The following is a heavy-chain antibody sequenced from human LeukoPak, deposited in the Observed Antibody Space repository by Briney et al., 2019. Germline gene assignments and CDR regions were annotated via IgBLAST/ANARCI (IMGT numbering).Heavy chain of an antibody. CDR2: IRSKANSYAT. CDR3: TRHPSGAYYYYMDV. J-gene: IGHJ6*03. D-gene: IGHD3-10*01. V-gene: IGHV3-73*01. CDR1: GFTFIGSA. Sequence: GGSLRLSCAASGFTFIGSAMHWVRQAFGKGLEWVGRIRSKANSYATAYAASVKGRFTISRDDSKNTAYLQMNSLKTEDTAVYYCTRHPSGAYYYYMDVWGKGTTVTVSS.